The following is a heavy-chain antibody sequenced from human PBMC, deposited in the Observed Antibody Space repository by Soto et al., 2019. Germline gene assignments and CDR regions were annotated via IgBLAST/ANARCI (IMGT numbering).Heavy chain of an antibody. D-gene: IGHD6-19*01. CDR2: INHSGST. CDR3: ARGRSIAVADY. V-gene: IGHV4-34*01. CDR1: GGSFSGYY. J-gene: IGHJ4*02. Sequence: SETLSLTCAVYGGSFSGYYWSWIRQPPGKGLEWIGEINHSGSTNYNPSLKSRVTISVDTSKNQFSLKLSSVTAADTAVYYCARGRSIAVADYWGQGTLVTVSS.